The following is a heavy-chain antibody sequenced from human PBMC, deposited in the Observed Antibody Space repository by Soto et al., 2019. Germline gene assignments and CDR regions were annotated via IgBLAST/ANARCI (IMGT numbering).Heavy chain of an antibody. V-gene: IGHV3-33*01. CDR1: GFSFSAYG. CDR3: ARDDEVDHIVTPSNGFDM. Sequence: QVHLVESGGGVVQPGTSLRLSCAASGFSFSAYGMHWVRQAPGKGLEWVAVILHDGSQQFYADSAKGRFTISRDNSKNTLFLQMNNLRGEDTGVYYCARDDEVDHIVTPSNGFDMWGQGTMVTVSS. D-gene: IGHD1-26*01. J-gene: IGHJ3*02. CDR2: ILHDGSQQ.